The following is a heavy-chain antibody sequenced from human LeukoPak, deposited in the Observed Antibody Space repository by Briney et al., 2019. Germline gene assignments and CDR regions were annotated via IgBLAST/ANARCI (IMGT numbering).Heavy chain of an antibody. CDR1: GFTFSSYW. D-gene: IGHD3-10*01. J-gene: IGHJ4*02. CDR3: ARRMFARWFGEFHFDY. V-gene: IGHV3-7*01. Sequence: PGGSLRLSCAASGFTFSSYWMSWVRQAPGKGLEWVANIKQDGSEKYYVDSVKGRFTISRDNAKNSLYLQMNSLRAEDTAVYYCARRMFARWFGEFHFDYWGQGTLVTVSS. CDR2: IKQDGSEK.